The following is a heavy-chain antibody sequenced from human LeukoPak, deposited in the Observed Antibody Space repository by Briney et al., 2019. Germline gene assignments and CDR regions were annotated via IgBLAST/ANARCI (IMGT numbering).Heavy chain of an antibody. Sequence: GGSLRLSCAASGFTFDDYAMHWVRQAPGKGLEWVSGISWNSGSIGYADSVKGRFTISRDNAKNSLYLQMNSLRAEDTALYYCAKDIGIPHMVATYNFDYWGQGTLVTVSS. D-gene: IGHD5-12*01. CDR1: GFTFDDYA. CDR3: AKDIGIPHMVATYNFDY. CDR2: ISWNSGSI. V-gene: IGHV3-9*01. J-gene: IGHJ4*02.